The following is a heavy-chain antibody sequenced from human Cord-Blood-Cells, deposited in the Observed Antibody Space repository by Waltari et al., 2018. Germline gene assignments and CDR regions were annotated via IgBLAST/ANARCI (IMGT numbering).Heavy chain of an antibody. CDR1: GYSISSGYY. V-gene: IGHV4-38-2*01. CDR3: ARRVGDYMPTDWFDP. Sequence: QVQLQESGPGLVKPSETLSLTCAVSGYSISSGYYWGWIRQPPGKGLEWIGRIYHSGSTYYNPSLKSRVTISVDTSKNQFSLKLSSVTAADTAVYYCARRVGDYMPTDWFDPWGQGTLVTVSS. D-gene: IGHD4-4*01. CDR2: IYHSGST. J-gene: IGHJ5*02.